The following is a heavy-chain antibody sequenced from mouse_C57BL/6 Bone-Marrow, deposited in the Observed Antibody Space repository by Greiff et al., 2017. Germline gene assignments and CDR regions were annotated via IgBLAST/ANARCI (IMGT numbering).Heavy chain of an antibody. CDR1: GFTFSSYT. CDR3: GSLDSSGYVAWFAY. D-gene: IGHD3-2*02. CDR2: ISGGGGNT. Sequence: DVQLVESGGGLVKPGGSLKLSCAASGFTFSSYTMSWVRQTPEKRLEWVATISGGGGNTYYPDSVKGRFTISRDNAKNTLYLQMSSLRSEDTALYYCGSLDSSGYVAWFAYWGQGTLVTVSA. J-gene: IGHJ3*01. V-gene: IGHV5-9*01.